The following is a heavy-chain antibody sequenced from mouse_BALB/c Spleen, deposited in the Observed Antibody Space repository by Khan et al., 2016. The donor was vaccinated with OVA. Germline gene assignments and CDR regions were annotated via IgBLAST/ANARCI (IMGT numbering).Heavy chain of an antibody. Sequence: VQLKQSGAELVRPGASVKLSCKASGYTFTSYWMNWVKQRPGQGLEWIGMIDPSDSETHYNQMFKDKATLTVDKFSSTAYMQLSSLTSEDSAVYYCTRREKYGYDPSWFAYWGQGTLVTVSA. V-gene: IGHV1-61*01. CDR2: IDPSDSET. D-gene: IGHD2-2*01. CDR3: TRREKYGYDPSWFAY. J-gene: IGHJ3*01. CDR1: GYTFTSYW.